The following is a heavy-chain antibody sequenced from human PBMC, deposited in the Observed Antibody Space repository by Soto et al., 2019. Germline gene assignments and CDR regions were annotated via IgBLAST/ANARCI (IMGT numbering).Heavy chain of an antibody. V-gene: IGHV1-3*01. CDR2: INAGNGNT. J-gene: IGHJ5*02. CDR3: ARDCSSTSCYRLDP. CDR1: GYTFTSYA. D-gene: IGHD2-2*01. Sequence: RASVKVSCKASGYTFTSYAMHWVRQAPGQRLEWMGWINAGNGNTKYSQKFQGRVTITRDTSASTAYMELSSLRSEDTAVYYCARDCSSTSCYRLDPWGQGTLVTVSS.